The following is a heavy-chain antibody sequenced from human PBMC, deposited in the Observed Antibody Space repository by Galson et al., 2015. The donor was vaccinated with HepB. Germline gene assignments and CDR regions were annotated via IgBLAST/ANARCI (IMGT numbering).Heavy chain of an antibody. J-gene: IGHJ3*02. Sequence: LSLTCTVSGGSISSSSYYWGWIRQPPGKGLEWIGSIYYSGSTYYNPSLKSRVTISVDTSKNQFSLKLSSVTAADTAVYYCARMSGSYHAFDIWGQGTMVTVSS. CDR3: ARMSGSYHAFDI. CDR1: GGSISSSSYY. D-gene: IGHD1-26*01. V-gene: IGHV4-39*01. CDR2: IYYSGST.